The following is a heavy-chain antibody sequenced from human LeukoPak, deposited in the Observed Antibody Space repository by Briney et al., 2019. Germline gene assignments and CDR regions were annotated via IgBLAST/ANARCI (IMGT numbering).Heavy chain of an antibody. V-gene: IGHV3-21*01. Sequence: GGSLRLSCVASGLTFSSYSMNWVRQAPGQWLEWVSCISSTSTYIYYADSVKGRFTISRDNANNSVYLQMNSLRAEDTAVYYCTRAVAAADFSPGYWGQGTLVTVSS. CDR3: TRAVAAADFSPGY. D-gene: IGHD6-13*01. J-gene: IGHJ4*02. CDR1: GLTFSSYS. CDR2: ISSTSTYI.